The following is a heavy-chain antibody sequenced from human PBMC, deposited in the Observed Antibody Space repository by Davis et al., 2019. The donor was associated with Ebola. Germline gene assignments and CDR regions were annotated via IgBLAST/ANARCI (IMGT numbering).Heavy chain of an antibody. V-gene: IGHV1-18*04. CDR2: ISAYNGNT. CDR3: ARDLGMVYSYYMDV. Sequence: AASVNVSCKASRYTFTRYAISWLRQAPAQGLEWMGWISAYNGNTNHAQKLQGRVTMTKDTSTSTAYMELRSLRSDDTAVYYCARDLGMVYSYYMDVWGKGTTVTVSS. D-gene: IGHD7-27*01. CDR1: RYTFTRYA. J-gene: IGHJ6*03.